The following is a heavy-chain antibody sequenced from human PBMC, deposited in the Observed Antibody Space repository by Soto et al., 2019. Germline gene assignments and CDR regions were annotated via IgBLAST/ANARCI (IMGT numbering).Heavy chain of an antibody. J-gene: IGHJ4*02. V-gene: IGHV3-33*01. Sequence: QVQLVESGGGVVQPGRSLRLSCAASGFTFSSYGMHWVRQAPGKGLEWVAVIWYDGNNKYYADSVKGRFTISRDNSKNTLYLQMNSLRAEDTAVYYCAREIFIVGAKHYFDYWGQGTLVTVSS. CDR2: IWYDGNNK. CDR1: GFTFSSYG. D-gene: IGHD1-26*01. CDR3: AREIFIVGAKHYFDY.